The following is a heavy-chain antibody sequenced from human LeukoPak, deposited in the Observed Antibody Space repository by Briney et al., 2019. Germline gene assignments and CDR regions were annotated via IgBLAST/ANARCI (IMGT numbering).Heavy chain of an antibody. CDR3: ARMIAAEGGDWFDP. D-gene: IGHD6-13*01. Sequence: SETLSLTCAVYGGSFSGYYWSWIRQPPGKGLEWIGEINHSGSTNYNPSLKSRVTISVDTSKNQFSLKLSSMTAADTAVYYCARMIAAEGGDWFDPWGQGTLVTVSS. J-gene: IGHJ5*02. CDR2: INHSGST. CDR1: GGSFSGYY. V-gene: IGHV4-34*01.